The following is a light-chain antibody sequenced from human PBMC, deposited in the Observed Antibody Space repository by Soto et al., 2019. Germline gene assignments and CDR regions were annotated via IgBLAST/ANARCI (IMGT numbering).Light chain of an antibody. Sequence: QSVLTQPPSVSGAPGQRVTISCTGSSSNIRAGYDVHWYQQLPGTAPKLLIYGNSNRPSVVPDRFSGSKSGTSASLAITGLQAEDEADYYCQSYDSSLSGVVFGGGTKLTVL. V-gene: IGLV1-40*01. CDR3: QSYDSSLSGVV. J-gene: IGLJ2*01. CDR2: GNS. CDR1: SSNIRAGYD.